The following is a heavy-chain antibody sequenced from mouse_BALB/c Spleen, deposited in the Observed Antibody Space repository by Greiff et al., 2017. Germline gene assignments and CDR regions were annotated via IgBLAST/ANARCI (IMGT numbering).Heavy chain of an antibody. J-gene: IGHJ3*01. V-gene: IGHV5-6-5*01. D-gene: IGHD2-1*01. CDR2: ISSGGST. CDR3: ARGIYWTY. CDR1: GFTFSSYA. Sequence: EVKLVESGGGLVKPGGSLKLSCAASGFTFSSYAMSWVRQTPEKRLEWVASISSGGSTYYPDSVKGRFTISRDNARNILYLQMSSLRSEDTAMYYCARGIYWTYWGQGTLVTVSA.